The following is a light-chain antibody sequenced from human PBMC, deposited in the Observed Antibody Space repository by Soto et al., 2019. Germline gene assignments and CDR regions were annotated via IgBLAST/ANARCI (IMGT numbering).Light chain of an antibody. V-gene: IGKV1-27*01. J-gene: IGKJ4*02. CDR2: TAV. CDR1: QDVSNF. Sequence: QMTQSPSSLSASVGDRITITCRASQDVSNFLAWYQQKPGKAPKVLIYTAVTLVSGVPSRFSGSGSGTDFMLTISGLQPEDFATQYWLNYNSAPQRFGRGTKVEIX. CDR3: LNYNSAPQR.